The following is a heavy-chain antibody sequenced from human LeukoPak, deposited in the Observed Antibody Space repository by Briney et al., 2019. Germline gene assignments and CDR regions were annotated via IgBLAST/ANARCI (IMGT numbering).Heavy chain of an antibody. J-gene: IGHJ4*02. CDR2: IIDTGGRT. CDR3: VKEAYYGWGSSPTFYFDY. CDR1: GFTFSSSA. Sequence: GSLRLSCAASGFTFSSSAMSWVRQAPGKGLEWVSGIIDTGGRTYYADSVQGRFTISRDNSRNTVFLQMNRLRPEDTAVYYCVKEAYYGWGSSPTFYFDYWGQGTRVTVSS. V-gene: IGHV3-23*01. D-gene: IGHD3-10*01.